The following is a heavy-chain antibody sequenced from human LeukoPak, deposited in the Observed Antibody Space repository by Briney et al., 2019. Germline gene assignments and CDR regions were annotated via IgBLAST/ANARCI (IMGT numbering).Heavy chain of an antibody. CDR2: INPNSGGT. CDR3: ASNDYGDAGGAFDI. CDR1: GYTFTSYY. Sequence: ASVKVSCKESGYTFTSYYMHWVRQAPGQGLEWMGWINPNSGGTNYAQKFQGRVTMTRDTSISTAYMELSRLRSDDTAVYYCASNDYGDAGGAFDIWGQGTMVTVSS. V-gene: IGHV1-2*02. J-gene: IGHJ3*02. D-gene: IGHD4-17*01.